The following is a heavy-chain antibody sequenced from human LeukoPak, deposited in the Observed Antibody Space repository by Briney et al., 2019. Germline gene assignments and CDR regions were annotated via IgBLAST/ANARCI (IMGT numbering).Heavy chain of an antibody. CDR2: ISAYNGNT. V-gene: IGHV1-18*01. CDR3: ARGSIVGATFDYFDY. Sequence: ASVKVSCKASGYTFSSYGISWVRQAPGQGLEWMGWISAYNGNTKYAQRLQGRVTMTTDTSTSTAYMELRSLRSDDTAVYYCARGSIVGATFDYFDYWGQGTLVTVSS. D-gene: IGHD1-26*01. CDR1: GYTFSSYG. J-gene: IGHJ4*02.